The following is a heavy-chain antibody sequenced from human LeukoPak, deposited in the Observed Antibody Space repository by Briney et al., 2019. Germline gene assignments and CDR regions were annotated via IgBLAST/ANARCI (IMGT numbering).Heavy chain of an antibody. D-gene: IGHD6-6*01. Sequence: SGPTLVKPTQTLTLTCTFSGFSLTTSGVGVGWIRQPPGKALEWLALIYWDDDKRYSPSLKSRLTITKDTSKNQVVLTMTNMDPVDTATYYCAHNRITSSGSSETSWFDPWGQGTLVTVSS. J-gene: IGHJ5*02. CDR3: AHNRITSSGSSETSWFDP. V-gene: IGHV2-5*02. CDR1: GFSLTTSGVG. CDR2: IYWDDDK.